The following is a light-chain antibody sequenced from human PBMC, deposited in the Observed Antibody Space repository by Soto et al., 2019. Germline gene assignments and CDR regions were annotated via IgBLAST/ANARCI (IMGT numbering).Light chain of an antibody. V-gene: IGKV3-20*01. CDR2: AAT. CDR3: QQYDDSPFA. Sequence: EIVLTQSPGTLSLSPGERATLSCSASQSIYINSLAWYQHKRGQAPRLLIYAATVMATAVPDRFNGSGSGTDFAITISRLEPEDSAMYYCQQYDDSPFAFRPGTNLDFK. CDR1: QSIYINS. J-gene: IGKJ3*01.